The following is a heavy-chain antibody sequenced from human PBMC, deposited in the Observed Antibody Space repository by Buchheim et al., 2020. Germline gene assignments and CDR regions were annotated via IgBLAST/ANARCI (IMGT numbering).Heavy chain of an antibody. Sequence: VQLLESGGRVVQPGRSLSLSCAASGFTFSGYKMHWVRQAPGKGLEWVAIISYDGSDQYYADSVRGRFTISRDNSKNILYLHLDSPRAEDTAMYYCVRDGSSSTWPLDYWGQGTL. D-gene: IGHD6-13*01. CDR3: VRDGSSSTWPLDY. CDR1: GFTFSGYK. CDR2: ISYDGSDQ. J-gene: IGHJ4*02. V-gene: IGHV3-30-3*01.